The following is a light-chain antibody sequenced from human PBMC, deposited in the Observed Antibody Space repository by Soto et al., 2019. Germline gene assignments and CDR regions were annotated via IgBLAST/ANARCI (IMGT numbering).Light chain of an antibody. CDR2: GAS. CDR1: QSVRSN. Sequence: EIVMTQSPSTLAVSPGERATLSCRASQSVRSNLAWYQQKPGQAPRLLIYGASTRATGVPASLSGSGSGTDFTLTISSLEHEDFAVYYCQQRSNWHPITFGQGTRLEIK. J-gene: IGKJ5*01. CDR3: QQRSNWHPIT. V-gene: IGKV3-15*01.